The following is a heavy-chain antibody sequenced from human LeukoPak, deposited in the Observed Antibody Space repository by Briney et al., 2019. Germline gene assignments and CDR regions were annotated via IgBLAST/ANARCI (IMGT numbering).Heavy chain of an antibody. D-gene: IGHD1-26*01. J-gene: IGHJ4*02. Sequence: PSETLSLTCAVYGGSFSGYYWSWIRQPPGKGLEWIGEINHSGSTNYNPSLKSRVTISVDTSKNQFSLKLSSVTAADTAVYYCARSLNSGSYPIDYWGQGTLVTVSS. CDR2: INHSGST. CDR1: GGSFSGYY. CDR3: ARSLNSGSYPIDY. V-gene: IGHV4-34*01.